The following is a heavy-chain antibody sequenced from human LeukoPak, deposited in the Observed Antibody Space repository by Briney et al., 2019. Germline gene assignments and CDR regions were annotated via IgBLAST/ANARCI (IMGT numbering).Heavy chain of an antibody. J-gene: IGHJ6*02. CDR3: ARAIIAARPLYYYYGMDV. D-gene: IGHD6-6*01. Sequence: SQTLSLTCAISGDSVSSNSAAWNWIRQSPSRGLEWLGRTYYRSKWYNDYAVSVKSRITINPDTSKNQSSLQLNSVTPEDTAVYYCARAIIAARPLYYYYGMDVWGQGTTVTVSS. CDR1: GDSVSSNSAA. CDR2: TYYRSKWYN. V-gene: IGHV6-1*01.